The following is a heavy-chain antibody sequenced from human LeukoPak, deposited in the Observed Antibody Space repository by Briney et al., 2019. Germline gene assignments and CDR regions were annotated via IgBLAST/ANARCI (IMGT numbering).Heavy chain of an antibody. D-gene: IGHD6-19*01. CDR2: INPNSGGT. CDR3: ARAASSSGWLNWFDP. Sequence: ASVKVSCTASGYTFTGYYMHWVRQAPGQGLEWMGWINPNSGGTNYAQKFQGWVTMTRDTSISTAYMELSRLRSDDTAVYYCARAASSSGWLNWFDPWGQGTLVTVSS. CDR1: GYTFTGYY. V-gene: IGHV1-2*04. J-gene: IGHJ5*02.